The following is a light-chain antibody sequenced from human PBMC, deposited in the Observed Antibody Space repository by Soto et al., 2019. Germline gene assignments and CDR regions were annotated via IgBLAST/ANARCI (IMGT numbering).Light chain of an antibody. CDR3: QSYDSSLSAL. J-gene: IGLJ1*01. Sequence: QSVLTQPPSVSGAPGQRVTISCTGSSSNIGAGYDVHWYQLLPGTAPKLLIYGNSNRPSGVPDRFSGSKSGTSASLAITGLQAEDDADYYCQSYDSSLSALFGTGTKLTVL. CDR2: GNS. V-gene: IGLV1-40*01. CDR1: SSNIGAGYD.